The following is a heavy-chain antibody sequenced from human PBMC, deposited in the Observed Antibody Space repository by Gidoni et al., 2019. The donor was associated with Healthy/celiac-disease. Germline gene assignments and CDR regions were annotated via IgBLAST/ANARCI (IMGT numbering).Heavy chain of an antibody. CDR3: AHLTVTMRVDY. J-gene: IGHJ4*02. V-gene: IGHV2-5*02. CDR2: IYWDDDK. D-gene: IGHD3-22*01. CDR1: GFSLSTSGVG. Sequence: QITLKESGPTLVKPTQTLTLTCTFSGFSLSTSGVGVGWIRQPPGKALAWLALIYWDDDKRYSPSLKSRLTITKDTSKNQVVLTMTNMDPVDTATCYCAHLTVTMRVDYWGQGTLVTVSS.